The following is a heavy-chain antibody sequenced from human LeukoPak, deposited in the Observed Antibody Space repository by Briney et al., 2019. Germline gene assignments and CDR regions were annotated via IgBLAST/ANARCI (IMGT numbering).Heavy chain of an antibody. CDR3: ARDLAYSRLDY. CDR1: GFTFSRYW. D-gene: IGHD5-18*01. J-gene: IGHJ4*02. V-gene: IGHV3-7*01. Sequence: HPGGSLRLSCAASGFTFSRYWMGWVRQAPGKRPEWVANMNIDGSEKYYADSVKGRFTISRDNAENSLYLQMNSLRVEDTAFYYCARDLAYSRLDYWGQGMLVTVSS. CDR2: MNIDGSEK.